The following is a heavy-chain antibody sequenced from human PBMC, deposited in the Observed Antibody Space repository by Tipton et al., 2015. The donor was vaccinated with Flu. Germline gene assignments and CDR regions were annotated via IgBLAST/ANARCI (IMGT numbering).Heavy chain of an antibody. CDR2: INPSGGST. D-gene: IGHD6-25*01. J-gene: IGHJ4*02. Sequence: QLVQSGAEVKKPGASVKVSCKASGYTFTSYYMHWVRQAPGQGLEWMGIINPSGGSTSYAQKFQDRVTMTRDTSTSTVYMELSSLRSEDTAVYYCARDQRGGPTFDCWGQGTLVTVSS. CDR3: ARDQRGGPTFDC. CDR1: GYTFTSYY. V-gene: IGHV1-46*01.